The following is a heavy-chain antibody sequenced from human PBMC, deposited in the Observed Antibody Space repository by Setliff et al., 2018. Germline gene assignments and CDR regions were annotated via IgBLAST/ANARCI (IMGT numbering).Heavy chain of an antibody. D-gene: IGHD2-21*01. CDR3: VIPFCAGATCPPS. Sequence: ASVKVSCKASGYTSTTNALHWVRQAPGQSLEWMGWITAGIVDTKYSQKFQGRVTMTRDTSIKTAYLEVNGLTSDDTAVYYCVIPFCAGATCPPSWGQGTQVTVSS. CDR2: ITAGIVDT. J-gene: IGHJ4*02. V-gene: IGHV1-3*01. CDR1: GYTSTTNA.